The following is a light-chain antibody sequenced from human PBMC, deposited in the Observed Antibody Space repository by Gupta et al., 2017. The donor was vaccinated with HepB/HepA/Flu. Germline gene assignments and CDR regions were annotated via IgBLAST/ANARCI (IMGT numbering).Light chain of an antibody. CDR3: SSEAGSNNFRV. CDR1: SSDVGGYNY. CDR2: EVS. J-gene: IGLJ3*02. V-gene: IGLV2-8*01. Sequence: QSALTQPPSASGSPRQSVTISCTGTSSDVGGYNYVSWYQQHPGKAPKLMIYEVSKRPSGVPDRFSGSKSGTTASLTVAGLQAEDEADYYCSSEAGSNNFRVFGGGTKLTVL.